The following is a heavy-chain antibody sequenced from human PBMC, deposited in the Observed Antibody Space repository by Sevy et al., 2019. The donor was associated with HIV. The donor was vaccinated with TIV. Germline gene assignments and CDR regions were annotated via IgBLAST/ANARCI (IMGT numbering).Heavy chain of an antibody. Sequence: GGSLRLSCAASGFTFSNAWMNWVRQAPGKGLEWVGRIKSKTDGGTTDYAAPVKGRFTISRDGSKNTLYLQMNSLKTEDTAMYYCTTDLLGDHWFDPWGQGTLVTVSS. J-gene: IGHJ5*02. V-gene: IGHV3-15*07. D-gene: IGHD3-16*01. CDR2: IKSKTDGGTT. CDR3: TTDLLGDHWFDP. CDR1: GFTFSNAW.